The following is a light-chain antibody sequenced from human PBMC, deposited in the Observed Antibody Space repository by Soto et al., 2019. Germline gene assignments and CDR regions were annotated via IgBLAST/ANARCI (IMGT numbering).Light chain of an antibody. CDR1: QTIMTY. CDR3: QQYHSYWT. Sequence: DIQMTQSPSSLSASVGDEVTITCRASQTIMTYLNWYQLKPGKPPKLLIYDASSLESGVPQRFSGSGSGTEFTLTISSLQTDDFSTYYCQQYHSYWTFGQGTKVDIK. J-gene: IGKJ1*01. CDR2: DAS. V-gene: IGKV1-5*01.